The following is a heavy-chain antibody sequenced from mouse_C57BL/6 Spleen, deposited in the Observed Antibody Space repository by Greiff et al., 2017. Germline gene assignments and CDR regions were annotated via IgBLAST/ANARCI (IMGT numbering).Heavy chain of an antibody. Sequence: LQESGAELVKPGASVKISCKASGYAFSSYWMNWVKQRPGKGLEWIGQIYPGDGDTNYNGKFKGKATLTADKSSSTAYMPLSSLTSEDSAVYFCARRPYYYGSSYFDYWGQGTTLTVSS. D-gene: IGHD1-1*01. CDR3: ARRPYYYGSSYFDY. V-gene: IGHV1-80*01. CDR1: GYAFSSYW. CDR2: IYPGDGDT. J-gene: IGHJ2*01.